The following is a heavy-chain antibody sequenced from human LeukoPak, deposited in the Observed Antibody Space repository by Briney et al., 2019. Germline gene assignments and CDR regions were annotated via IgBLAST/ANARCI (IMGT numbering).Heavy chain of an antibody. CDR2: ISFDGSNK. CDR3: AKDIVVVPAASFDY. Sequence: GGSLRLSCTPSGFTFSSYAIHWVRQAPGKGLEWVAVISFDGSNKYYADSVKGRFTISRDNSKNTLYLQMNSLRAEDTAVYYCAKDIVVVPAASFDYWGQGTLVTVSS. V-gene: IGHV3-30-3*01. J-gene: IGHJ4*02. D-gene: IGHD2-2*01. CDR1: GFTFSSYA.